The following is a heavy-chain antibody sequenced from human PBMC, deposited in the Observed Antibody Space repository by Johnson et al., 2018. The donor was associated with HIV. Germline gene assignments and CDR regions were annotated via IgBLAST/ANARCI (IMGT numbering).Heavy chain of an antibody. D-gene: IGHD2-15*01. Sequence: VESGGGLVKPGGSLRLSCAVSGFTFSDYYMSWIRQAPGKGLEWVSYISSSGSTKYYADSVKGRFTISRDNAKNSLYLHMNSLRAEDTSVYYCARDQPPGYCSGGSCYSGAFDIWGRGTMVTVSS. V-gene: IGHV3-11*04. J-gene: IGHJ3*02. CDR2: ISSSGSTK. CDR3: ARDQPPGYCSGGSCYSGAFDI. CDR1: GFTFSDYY.